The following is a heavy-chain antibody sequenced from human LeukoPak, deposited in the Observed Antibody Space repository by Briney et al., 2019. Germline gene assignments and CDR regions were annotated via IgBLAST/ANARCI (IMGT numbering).Heavy chain of an antibody. Sequence: GGSLRLSCTGSGFSFGDYNMNWVRQAPGKGLEWVGYIRSKTHDGTADYAASVKGRFTISRDDSENIAYLQMTSLKSEDTAVYYCSRGQQYPYRPEFDYWGQGALVTVSS. D-gene: IGHD3-16*02. V-gene: IGHV3-49*04. J-gene: IGHJ4*02. CDR3: SRGQQYPYRPEFDY. CDR2: IRSKTHDGTA. CDR1: GFSFGDYN.